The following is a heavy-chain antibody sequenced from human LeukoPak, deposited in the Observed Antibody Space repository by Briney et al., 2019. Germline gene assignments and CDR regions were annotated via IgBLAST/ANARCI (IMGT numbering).Heavy chain of an antibody. Sequence: GGSLRLSCAASGFTFSSYAMSWVRQAPGKGLEWVSTISGSGGRTYFTDSVKGRFTIFRDNSKNTLYLQMNSLGAEDTAVYYCAKHQQIYGDSLMDVWGQGTTVTVSS. D-gene: IGHD4-17*01. CDR1: GFTFSSYA. V-gene: IGHV3-23*01. CDR2: ISGSGGRT. CDR3: AKHQQIYGDSLMDV. J-gene: IGHJ6*02.